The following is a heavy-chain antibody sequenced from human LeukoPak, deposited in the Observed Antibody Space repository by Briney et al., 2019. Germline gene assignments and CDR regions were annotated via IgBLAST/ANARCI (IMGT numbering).Heavy chain of an antibody. D-gene: IGHD3-10*01. CDR2: IYSAGST. CDR3: ASGGMGARKYYSDPFHY. J-gene: IGHJ4*02. CDR1: GFTVSSNY. V-gene: IGHV3-53*01. Sequence: GGSLRLSCAASGFTVSSNYMSWFRQGPGKWLECVSIIYSAGSTYYADSVRGRFTLSRDSSKNTVCLQMDSLRAEDTAIYYCASGGMGARKYYSDPFHYWGQGTLVTVSA.